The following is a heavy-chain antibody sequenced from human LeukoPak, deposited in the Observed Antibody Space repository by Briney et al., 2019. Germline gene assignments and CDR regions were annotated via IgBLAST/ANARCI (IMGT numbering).Heavy chain of an antibody. D-gene: IGHD6-13*01. V-gene: IGHV3-30*18. Sequence: GGSLRLSCAASGFTFSSYGMHWVRQAPGKGLEWVAVISYDGSNKYYADSVKGRFTISRDNSKNTLYLQMNSLRAEGTAVYYCAKAGSSSWYQYWGQGTLVTVSS. CDR3: AKAGSSSWYQY. CDR2: ISYDGSNK. CDR1: GFTFSSYG. J-gene: IGHJ4*02.